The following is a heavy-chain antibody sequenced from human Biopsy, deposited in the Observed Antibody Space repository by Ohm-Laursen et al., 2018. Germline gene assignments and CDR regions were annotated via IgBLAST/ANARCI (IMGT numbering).Heavy chain of an antibody. CDR2: IFYRGSP. CDR3: ARDYDTSGYYYVS. CDR1: GGSISNNNYY. D-gene: IGHD3-22*01. V-gene: IGHV4-39*01. J-gene: IGHJ5*02. Sequence: GTLSLTCPVSGGSISNNNYYWGWIRQPPGKGLEWIGSIFYRGSPHYKPSLKSRVNISVDTSKNQFSLKLNFVTAADTAVYYCARDYDTSGYYYVSWGQGTLVTVSS.